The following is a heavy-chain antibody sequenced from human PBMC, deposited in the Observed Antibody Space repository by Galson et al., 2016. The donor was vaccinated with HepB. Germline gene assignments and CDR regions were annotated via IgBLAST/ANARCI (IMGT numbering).Heavy chain of an antibody. CDR2: LSFDESGK. Sequence: SLRLSCAAASGFTFSTYWMSWVRQAPGKGLEWVTVLSFDESGKYYADSVKGRFTISRDISKSTLYLQMNSLRVEDTAVYYCVRGADNSNHARNAPGDFWGQGTLVTVSS. V-gene: IGHV3-30-3*01. CDR1: GFTFSTYW. D-gene: IGHD2/OR15-2a*01. J-gene: IGHJ4*02. CDR3: VRGADNSNHARNAPGDF.